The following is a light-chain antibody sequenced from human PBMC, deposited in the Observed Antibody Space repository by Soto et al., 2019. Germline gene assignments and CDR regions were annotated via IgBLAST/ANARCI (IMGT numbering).Light chain of an antibody. CDR2: EVS. J-gene: IGLJ3*02. CDR3: NSYTRSSTLV. CDR1: SSDVSAYNY. V-gene: IGLV2-14*01. Sequence: QSVLTQPASVSGSPGQSITISCTGTSSDVSAYNYVSWYQQHPGKAPKLMIYEVSNRPSGVSNRFSGSKSGNTASLTISGLQAEDEADYYCNSYTRSSTLVFGGGTQLTVL.